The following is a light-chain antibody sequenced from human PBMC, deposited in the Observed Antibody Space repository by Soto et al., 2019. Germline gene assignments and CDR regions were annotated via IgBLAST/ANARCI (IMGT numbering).Light chain of an antibody. J-gene: IGLJ1*01. Sequence: QSVLTQPASVSGSPGQSITIPCTGTSSDIGDYTYVSWYQQHPGKAPKLIIYGVSNRPSGVSNRFSGSKSGNTASLTISGLQAEDEADYYCSSYKSGSTLYAFGTGTKVTVL. CDR3: SSYKSGSTLYA. V-gene: IGLV2-14*01. CDR2: GVS. CDR1: SSDIGDYTY.